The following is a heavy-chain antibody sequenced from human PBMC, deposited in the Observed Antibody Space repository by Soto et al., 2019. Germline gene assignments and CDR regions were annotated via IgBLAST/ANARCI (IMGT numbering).Heavy chain of an antibody. V-gene: IGHV3-23*04. Sequence: VQLVESGGGVVQPGRSLRLSCAASGFTFSSSSMSWVRQAPGKGLEWVSGISGSYIDYADSVKGRFTISRDNSRNTLYLEMNSLRAEDTAVYYCATHTRTLGDWGQGTLVTVSS. CDR2: ISGSYI. CDR3: ATHTRTLGD. CDR1: GFTFSSSS. J-gene: IGHJ4*02.